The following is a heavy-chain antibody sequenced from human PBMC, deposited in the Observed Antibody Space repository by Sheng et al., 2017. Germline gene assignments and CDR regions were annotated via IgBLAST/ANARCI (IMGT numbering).Heavy chain of an antibody. Sequence: QVQLVESGGGVVQPGRSLRLSCAASGFTFSSYGMHWVRQAPGKGLEWVAVIWYDGSNKYYADSVKGRFTISRDNSKNTLYLQMNSLRAEDTAVYYCARDLLSGSYYADIWGQGTMVTVSS. J-gene: IGHJ3*02. CDR2: IWYDGSNK. D-gene: IGHD1-26*01. CDR1: GFTFSSYG. V-gene: IGHV3-33*01. CDR3: ARDLLSGSYYADI.